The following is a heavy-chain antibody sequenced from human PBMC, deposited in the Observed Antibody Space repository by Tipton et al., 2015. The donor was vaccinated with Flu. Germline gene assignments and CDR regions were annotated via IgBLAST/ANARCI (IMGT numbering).Heavy chain of an antibody. CDR2: ISSSSSTI. Sequence: SLRLSCAASGFTFSSYSMNWVRQAPGKGLEWVSYISSSSSTIYYADSVKGRFTISRDNSKNTLYLQMNSLRAEDTAVYYCAKVTGPGIWSEGAFDIWGQGTMVTVSS. D-gene: IGHD1-14*01. V-gene: IGHV3-48*01. J-gene: IGHJ3*02. CDR1: GFTFSSYS. CDR3: AKVTGPGIWSEGAFDI.